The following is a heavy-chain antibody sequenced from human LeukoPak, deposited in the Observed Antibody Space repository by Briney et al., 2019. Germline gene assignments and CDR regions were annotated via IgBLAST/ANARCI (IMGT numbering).Heavy chain of an antibody. V-gene: IGHV3-23*01. CDR3: AKGGEKLRYFDWSPPPYYYYYMDV. D-gene: IGHD3-9*01. CDR1: GFTFSSYG. J-gene: IGHJ6*03. Sequence: GGSLRLSCAASGFTFSSYGMSWVRQAPGKGLEWVSAISGSGGSTYYADSVKGRFTISRDNSKNTLYLQMNSLRAEDTAVYYRAKGGEKLRYFDWSPPPYYYYYMDVWGKGTTVTISS. CDR2: ISGSGGST.